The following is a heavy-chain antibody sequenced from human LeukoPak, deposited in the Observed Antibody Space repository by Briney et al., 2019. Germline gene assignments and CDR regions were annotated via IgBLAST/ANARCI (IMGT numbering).Heavy chain of an antibody. Sequence: ASVKVSCKASGYTFTGYYMHWVRQATGQGLEWMGWMNPNSGNTGYAQKFQGRVTITRNTSISTAYMELSSLRAEDTAVYYCARVGPKRYCSGGSCYGYWGQGTLVTVSS. J-gene: IGHJ4*02. CDR3: ARVGPKRYCSGGSCYGY. CDR1: GYTFTGYY. CDR2: MNPNSGNT. D-gene: IGHD2-15*01. V-gene: IGHV1-8*03.